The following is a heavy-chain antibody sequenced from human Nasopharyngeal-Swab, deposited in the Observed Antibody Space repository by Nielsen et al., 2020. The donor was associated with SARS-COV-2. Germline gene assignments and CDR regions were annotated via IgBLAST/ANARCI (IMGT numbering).Heavy chain of an antibody. V-gene: IGHV4-39*07. CDR3: ARDIVVEPAVPEGGMDV. D-gene: IGHD2-2*01. Sequence: WIRQLPGKGLEWIGSIYYSGSTYYNPSLKSRVTISVDTSKNQFSLKLSSVTAADTAMYYCARDIVVEPAVPEGGMDVWGQGTTVTVSS. CDR2: IYYSGST. J-gene: IGHJ6*02.